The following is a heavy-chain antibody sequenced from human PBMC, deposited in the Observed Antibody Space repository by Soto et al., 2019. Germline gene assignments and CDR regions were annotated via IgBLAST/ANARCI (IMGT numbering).Heavy chain of an antibody. D-gene: IGHD3-10*01. CDR3: ARSYRTGTMVREFDY. J-gene: IGHJ4*02. V-gene: IGHV3-48*02. CDR2: ISSSSSTI. CDR1: GFTFSSYS. Sequence: EVQLVESGGGLVQPGGSLRLSCAASGFTFSSYSMNWVRQAPGKGLEWVSYISSSSSTIYYADSVKGRFTISRDNAKNSLYLQMNSLRDEDTAVYYCARSYRTGTMVREFDYWGQGTLVTVSS.